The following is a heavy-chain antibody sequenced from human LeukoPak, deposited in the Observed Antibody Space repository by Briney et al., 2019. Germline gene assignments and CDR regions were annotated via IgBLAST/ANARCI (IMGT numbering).Heavy chain of an antibody. CDR3: ASRYYYDSSGYYLDY. CDR1: GFTFSSYS. CDR2: ISSSSSYI. D-gene: IGHD3-22*01. V-gene: IGHV3-21*01. J-gene: IGHJ4*02. Sequence: GGSLRLSCAASGFTFSSYSMNWVRQAPGKGLEWVSSISSSSSYIYYADSVKGRFTISRDNAKNSLYLQMHSLRAEDTAVYYCASRYYYDSSGYYLDYWGQGTLVTVSS.